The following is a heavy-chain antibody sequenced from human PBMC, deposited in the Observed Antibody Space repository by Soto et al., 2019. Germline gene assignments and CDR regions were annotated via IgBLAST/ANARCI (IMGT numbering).Heavy chain of an antibody. CDR2: MNPNSGDT. CDR3: ERDSDHRATGDY. Sequence: GASVKVSCKASGYSFTRYDINWVRQATGQGLEWMGWMNPNSGDTGYAQKFQGRVTMTRNTSISTAYMELRSLRSDDTAVYYCERDSDHRATGDYWGQGTLVPVSS. CDR1: GYSFTRYD. V-gene: IGHV1-8*01. D-gene: IGHD5-12*01. J-gene: IGHJ4*02.